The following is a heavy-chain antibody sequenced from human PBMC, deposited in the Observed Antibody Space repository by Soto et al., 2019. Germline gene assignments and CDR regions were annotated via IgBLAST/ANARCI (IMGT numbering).Heavy chain of an antibody. V-gene: IGHV1-18*04. D-gene: IGHD4-4*01. J-gene: IGHJ5*02. CDR2: ISAYNGNT. CDR3: ARDRSSTTYSSNWFDP. Sequence: QVQLVQSGAEVKKPGASVKVSCKASGYTFTSYGISWVRQAPGQGLEWMGWISAYNGNTNYAQKLQGRVTMTTDTPTSTAYMELRSLRSDDTGVYYCARDRSSTTYSSNWFDPWGQGTLVTVSS. CDR1: GYTFTSYG.